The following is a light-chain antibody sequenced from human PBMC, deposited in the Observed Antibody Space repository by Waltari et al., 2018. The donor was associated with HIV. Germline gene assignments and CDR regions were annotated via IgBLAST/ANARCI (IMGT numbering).Light chain of an antibody. J-gene: IGKJ1*01. CDR1: QSVRNY. CDR3: QQRSNWPGT. CDR2: EAS. Sequence: EIVLTQSPATLSLSPGERGTLSCRASQSVRNYLAWYQQKPGQAPRLLIYEASKRATGIPDRFRGSGSGTDFTLTISSLESEDFAVYYCQQRSNWPGTFGQGTKVEIK. V-gene: IGKV3-11*01.